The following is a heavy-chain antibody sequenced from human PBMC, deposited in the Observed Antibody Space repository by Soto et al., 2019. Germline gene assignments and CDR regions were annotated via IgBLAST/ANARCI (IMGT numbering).Heavy chain of an antibody. Sequence: PSETLSLTCAVYGGSFSGYYWSWIRPPPGKGLEWIGEINHSGSTNYNPSLKSRVTISVDTSKKQISLKLSSVTAADTAVYYCARGLLAGIAVAGTGLDYWGQGTLVTVSS. J-gene: IGHJ4*02. CDR2: INHSGST. CDR1: GGSFSGYY. CDR3: ARGLLAGIAVAGTGLDY. V-gene: IGHV4-34*01. D-gene: IGHD6-19*01.